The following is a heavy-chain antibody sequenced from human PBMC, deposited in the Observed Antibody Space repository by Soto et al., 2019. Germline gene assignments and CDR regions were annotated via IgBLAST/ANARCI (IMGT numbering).Heavy chain of an antibody. Sequence: PSETLSLTCNVSGGSVSSGGYYWNWIRQPPGKGLEWIGHIHYSGSTNYNPSLKSRVTISVDTSKNQFSLKLNSVTAADTAIYYCSRWMIPVVRRYFDYWGQGSLVTVSS. J-gene: IGHJ4*02. CDR3: SRWMIPVVRRYFDY. CDR2: IHYSGST. V-gene: IGHV4-61*08. D-gene: IGHD2-15*01. CDR1: GGSVSSGGYY.